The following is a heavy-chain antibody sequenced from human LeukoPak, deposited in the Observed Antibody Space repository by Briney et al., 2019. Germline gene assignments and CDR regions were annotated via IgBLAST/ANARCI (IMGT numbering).Heavy chain of an antibody. CDR1: GFTFSDYW. V-gene: IGHV3-7*03. CDR3: ARGPVAPYYGLDV. D-gene: IGHD2-15*01. J-gene: IGHJ6*02. Sequence: GGSLRLSCAASGFTFSDYWMSWVRQAPGKGLEWVANINQDGSEKYSVDSVKGRFTISRDNSKNTLYLQMNSLRVEDMAVYYCARGPVAPYYGLDVWGQGTTVTVSS. CDR2: INQDGSEK.